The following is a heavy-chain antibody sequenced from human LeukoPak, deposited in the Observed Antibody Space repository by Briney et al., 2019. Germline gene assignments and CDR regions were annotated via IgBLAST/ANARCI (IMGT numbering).Heavy chain of an antibody. V-gene: IGHV1-2*06. CDR1: GYTFTGYY. CDR3: ARDRESMVRGVTGTDY. CDR2: INPNSGGT. J-gene: IGHJ4*02. D-gene: IGHD3-10*01. Sequence: ASVKVSCKASGYTFTGYYMHWVRQAPGQGLEWMGRINPNSGGTNYAQKLQGRVTMTRDTSISTAYMELSRLRSDGTAVYYCARDRESMVRGVTGTDYWGQGTLVTVSS.